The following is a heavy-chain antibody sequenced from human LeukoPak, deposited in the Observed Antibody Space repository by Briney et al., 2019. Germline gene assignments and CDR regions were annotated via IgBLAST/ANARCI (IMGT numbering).Heavy chain of an antibody. CDR1: GYTFTSYG. Sequence: ASVKVSCKASGYTFTSYGISWVRQAPGQGLEWMGWISAYNGNTNYAQKLQGRVTMTTDTFTSTAYMELRSLRSDDTAVYYCARPGAVVTEYYFDYWGQGTLVTVSS. CDR3: ARPGAVVTEYYFDY. V-gene: IGHV1-18*01. CDR2: ISAYNGNT. D-gene: IGHD4-23*01. J-gene: IGHJ4*02.